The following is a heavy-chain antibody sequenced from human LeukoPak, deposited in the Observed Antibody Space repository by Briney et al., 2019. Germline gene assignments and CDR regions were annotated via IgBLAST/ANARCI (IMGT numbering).Heavy chain of an antibody. CDR2: ISSSSSYI. CDR3: ARNWAAAAPFDY. J-gene: IGHJ4*02. D-gene: IGHD6-13*01. Sequence: GGSLRLSCAASGFTFSSYSMNWVRQAPGKGLEWVSSISSSSSYIYYADSVKGRFTISRDNAKNSLYLQMNSLRAEDTAVYYCARNWAAAAPFDYWGRGTLVTVSS. CDR1: GFTFSSYS. V-gene: IGHV3-21*01.